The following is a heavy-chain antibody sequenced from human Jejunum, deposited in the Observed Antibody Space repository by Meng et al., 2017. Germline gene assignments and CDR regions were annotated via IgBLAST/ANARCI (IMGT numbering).Heavy chain of an antibody. Sequence: QLRGSGPGMLKPSETLSLTCACSVGSISSVYWWTWLRQSPGKGLEWIGEIYHSGSTNYNPSLKRRVTISVDKSKNQFSLKLTSVTAADTAVYYCARGGYYSFDYWGQGTLVTVSS. V-gene: IGHV4-4*02. J-gene: IGHJ4*02. D-gene: IGHD5-18*01. CDR3: ARGGYYSFDY. CDR2: IYHSGST. CDR1: VGSISSVYW.